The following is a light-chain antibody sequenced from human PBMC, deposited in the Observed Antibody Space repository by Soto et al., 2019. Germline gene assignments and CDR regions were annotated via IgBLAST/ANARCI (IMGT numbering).Light chain of an antibody. CDR1: QTVSSSY. J-gene: IGKJ5*01. Sequence: IVLTQSPGTLSLSPGERATLSCRASQTVSSSYLAWYQQKPGQAPRLLIYGASIRATGTPDRFSGSGSGTEFTLSISRLEPEDFAVYYCQQYGGSLITFGQGTRLDI. CDR3: QQYGGSLIT. CDR2: GAS. V-gene: IGKV3-20*01.